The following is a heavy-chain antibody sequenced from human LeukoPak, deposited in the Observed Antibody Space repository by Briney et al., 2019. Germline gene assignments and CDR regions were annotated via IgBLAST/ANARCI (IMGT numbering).Heavy chain of an antibody. CDR3: ARRHSGSYYGKHWFDP. V-gene: IGHV4-34*01. CDR2: INHSGST. D-gene: IGHD1-26*01. J-gene: IGHJ5*02. CDR1: GGSFSGYY. Sequence: SETLSLTCAVYGGSFSGYYWSWIRQPPGKGLEWIGEINHSGSTYYNPSLQSRVTISVDTSKNQFSLILTSVTAPDTAVYYCARRHSGSYYGKHWFDPWGQGTLVTVSS.